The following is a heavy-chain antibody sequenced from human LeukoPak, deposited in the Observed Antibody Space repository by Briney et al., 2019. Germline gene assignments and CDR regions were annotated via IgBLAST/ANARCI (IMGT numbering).Heavy chain of an antibody. J-gene: IGHJ5*02. Sequence: GGSLRLSCETSGFTFSYYYMSWIRQAPGKGLEWVSYISGDGNIVYHEDSVKGRFTISRDNAKNSLSLQMNSLRVEDTAVYFCARAATSGYWVTAWGQGTLVTVSS. CDR1: GFTFSYYY. D-gene: IGHD3-22*01. CDR3: ARAATSGYWVTA. V-gene: IGHV3-11*01. CDR2: ISGDGNIV.